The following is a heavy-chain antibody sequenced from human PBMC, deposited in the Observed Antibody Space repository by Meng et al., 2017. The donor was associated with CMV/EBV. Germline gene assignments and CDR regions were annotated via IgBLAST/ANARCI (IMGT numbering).Heavy chain of an antibody. CDR1: GFTFSGSA. CDR3: TVRIAVAGTIDY. Sequence: GGSLRPSCAASGFTFSGSAMHWVRQASGKGLEWVGRIRSKANSYATAYAASVKGRFTISRDDSKNTAYLRMNSLKTEDTAVYYCTVRIAVAGTIDYWGQGTLVTVSS. V-gene: IGHV3-73*01. J-gene: IGHJ4*02. CDR2: IRSKANSYAT. D-gene: IGHD6-19*01.